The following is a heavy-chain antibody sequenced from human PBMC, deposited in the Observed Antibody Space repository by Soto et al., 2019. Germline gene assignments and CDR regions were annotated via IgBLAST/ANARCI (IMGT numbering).Heavy chain of an antibody. CDR2: IKQDGSEK. Sequence: GGSLRLSCAASGFTFSSYWMSWVRQAPGKGLEWVANIKQDGSEKYYVDSVKGRFTISRDNAKNSLYLQMNSLRAEDTAVYYCARQGGAGTSSFVYWGQGTLVTVSS. CDR3: ARQGGAGTSSFVY. D-gene: IGHD6-19*01. J-gene: IGHJ4*02. CDR1: GFTFSSYW. V-gene: IGHV3-7*01.